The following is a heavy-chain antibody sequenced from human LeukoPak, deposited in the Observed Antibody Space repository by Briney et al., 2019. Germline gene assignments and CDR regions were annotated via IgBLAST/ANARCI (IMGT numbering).Heavy chain of an antibody. CDR3: AKEFSSSWYYYFDY. Sequence: GGSLRLSCAASEFTFSSYAMSWVRQAPGKGLEWVSAISGSGGTTYYTDSVKGRFTISRDNSKSTLYLQMNSLRAEDTAVYYCAKEFSSSWYYYFDYWGQGTLVTVSS. J-gene: IGHJ4*02. CDR1: EFTFSSYA. D-gene: IGHD6-13*01. CDR2: ISGSGGTT. V-gene: IGHV3-23*01.